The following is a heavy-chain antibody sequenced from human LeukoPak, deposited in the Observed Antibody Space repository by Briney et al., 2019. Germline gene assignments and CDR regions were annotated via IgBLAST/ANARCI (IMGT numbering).Heavy chain of an antibody. D-gene: IGHD4-23*01. CDR1: GFSFSNSY. Sequence: GGSLRLSCAASGFSFSNSYMTWVRQAPGKGLEWVGRIKTKTEGETIHYAAPVKGRSTISRDDSKDTLYLQMNSLKTEDTAVYYCTTGLRWSQPIDYWGQGSLVTVSS. V-gene: IGHV3-15*01. J-gene: IGHJ4*02. CDR2: IKTKTEGETI. CDR3: TTGLRWSQPIDY.